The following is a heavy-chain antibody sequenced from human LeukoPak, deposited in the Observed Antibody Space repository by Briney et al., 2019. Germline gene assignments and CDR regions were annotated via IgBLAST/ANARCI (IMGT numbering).Heavy chain of an antibody. CDR3: AKDVSSSGWYGDYYYYMDV. Sequence: GGSLRLSCAASGFTFSSYGMSWVRQAPGKGLEWVSAISGSGGSTYYADSVKGRFTISRDNSKNTLYLQMNSLRAEDTAVYYCAKDVSSSGWYGDYYYYMDVWGKGTTVTVSS. CDR2: ISGSGGST. J-gene: IGHJ6*03. CDR1: GFTFSSYG. V-gene: IGHV3-23*01. D-gene: IGHD6-19*01.